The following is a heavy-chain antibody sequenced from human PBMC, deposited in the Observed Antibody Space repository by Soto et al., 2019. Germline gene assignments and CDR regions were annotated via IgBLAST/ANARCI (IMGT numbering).Heavy chain of an antibody. CDR3: ARGRGDTAMVTTPVYDY. V-gene: IGHV4-34*01. CDR1: GGSFSGYY. D-gene: IGHD5-18*01. Sequence: SETLSLTCAVYGGSFSGYYWSWIRQPPGKGLEWIGEINHSGSTNYSPSLKSRVTISVDTSKNQFSLKLSSVTAADTAVYYCARGRGDTAMVTTPVYDYWGQGTLVTVSS. J-gene: IGHJ4*02. CDR2: INHSGST.